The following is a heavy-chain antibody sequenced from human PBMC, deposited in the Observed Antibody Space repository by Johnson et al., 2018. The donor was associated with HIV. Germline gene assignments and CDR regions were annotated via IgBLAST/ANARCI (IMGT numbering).Heavy chain of an antibody. V-gene: IGHV3-33*06. CDR1: GFTFSSYG. CDR3: AKSPGKDHGGNSGAFEI. D-gene: IGHD4-23*01. CDR2: IWYDGSNK. J-gene: IGHJ3*02. Sequence: QVQLVESGGGVVQPGRSLRLSCAASGFTFSSYGMHWVRQAPGKGLEWVAVIWYDGSNKYYADSVKGRFPISRDNSKNTLYLQMNSLRGEETAVYYCAKSPGKDHGGNSGAFEIGGQGTMVTVSS.